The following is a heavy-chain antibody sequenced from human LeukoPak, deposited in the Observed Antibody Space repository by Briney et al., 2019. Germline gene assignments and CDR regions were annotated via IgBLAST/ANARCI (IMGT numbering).Heavy chain of an antibody. CDR1: GGSISSGSYY. Sequence: SQTLSPTCTVSGGSISSGSYYWSWIRQPAGKGLEWIGRIYTSGSTNYNPSLKSRVTISVDTSKNQFSLKLSSVTAADTAVYYCARDRAGLYYYYMDVWGKGTTVTVSS. V-gene: IGHV4-61*02. CDR3: ARDRAGLYYYYMDV. CDR2: IYTSGST. J-gene: IGHJ6*03.